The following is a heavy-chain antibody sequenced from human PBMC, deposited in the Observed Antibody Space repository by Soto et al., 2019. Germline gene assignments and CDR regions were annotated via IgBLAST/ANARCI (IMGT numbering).Heavy chain of an antibody. CDR3: AKRPGWRQLVHYYYMDV. Sequence: GGSLRLSCAASGFTFSSYAISWVRQAPGKGLEWVSAISGSGGSTYYADSVKGRFTISRDNSKNTLYLQMNSLRAEDTAVYYCAKRPGWRQLVHYYYMDVWGKGTTVTVSS. D-gene: IGHD6-6*01. V-gene: IGHV3-23*01. J-gene: IGHJ6*03. CDR1: GFTFSSYA. CDR2: ISGSGGST.